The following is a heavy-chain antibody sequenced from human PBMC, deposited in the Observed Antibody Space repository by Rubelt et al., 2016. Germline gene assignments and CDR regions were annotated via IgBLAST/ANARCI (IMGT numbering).Heavy chain of an antibody. J-gene: IGHJ6*02. D-gene: IGHD1-7*01. Sequence: VQPGRSLRLSCAASGFTFSSYWMHWVRQAPGKGLVWVSRINSDGSSTSYADSVKGRFTISRDNAKNTLYLKMNSLRAEDTAVYYCARVRELQDYYYGMDVWGQGTTVTVSS. CDR3: ARVRELQDYYYGMDV. CDR1: GFTFSSYW. CDR2: INSDGSST. V-gene: IGHV3-74*01.